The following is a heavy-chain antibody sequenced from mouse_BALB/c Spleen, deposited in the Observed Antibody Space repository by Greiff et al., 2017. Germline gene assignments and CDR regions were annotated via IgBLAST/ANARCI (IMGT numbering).Heavy chain of an antibody. Sequence: EVHLVESGGGLVQPGGSRKLSCAASGFTFSSFGMHWVRQAPEKGLEWVAYISSGSSTIYYADTVKGRFTISRDNPKNTLFLQMTSLRSEDTAMYYCARSADRYASFDYWGQGTTLTVSS. D-gene: IGHD2-14*01. CDR2: ISSGSSTI. CDR3: ARSADRYASFDY. CDR1: GFTFSSFG. J-gene: IGHJ2*01. V-gene: IGHV5-17*02.